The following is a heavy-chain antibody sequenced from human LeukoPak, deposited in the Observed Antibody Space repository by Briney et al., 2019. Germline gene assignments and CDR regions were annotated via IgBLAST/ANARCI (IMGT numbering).Heavy chain of an antibody. J-gene: IGHJ4*02. Sequence: GSLRLSCAAGGFSFSSYSMNWVRQAPGKRLEWIAYISSYTITYYADFVKGRFTISRDNAKKSLDLQMNSLRAEDTAVYYCARSGHSNGWYYFDYWGLGALVTVSS. CDR3: ARSGHSNGWYYFDY. CDR1: GFSFSSYS. V-gene: IGHV3-48*01. CDR2: ISSYTIT. D-gene: IGHD6-19*01.